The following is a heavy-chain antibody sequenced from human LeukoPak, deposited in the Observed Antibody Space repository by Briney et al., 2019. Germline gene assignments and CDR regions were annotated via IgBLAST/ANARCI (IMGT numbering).Heavy chain of an antibody. CDR2: ISAYNGNT. CDR3: ARDNYLLRYFDWLTPRAFDV. J-gene: IGHJ3*01. CDR1: GYTFTSYG. Sequence: GASVKVSCKASGYTFTSYGISWVRQAPGQGLEWMGWISAYNGNTNYAQKLQGRVTMTTDTSTSTAYMELRSLRSDDTAVYYCARDNYLLRYFDWLTPRAFDVWGQGTMVTVSS. D-gene: IGHD3-9*01. V-gene: IGHV1-18*01.